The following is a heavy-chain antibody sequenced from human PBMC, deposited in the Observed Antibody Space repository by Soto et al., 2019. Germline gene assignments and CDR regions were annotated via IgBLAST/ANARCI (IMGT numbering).Heavy chain of an antibody. CDR3: SSDPTYYDFWSGPKAFDP. V-gene: IGHV3-33*01. J-gene: IGHJ5*02. CDR1: GFTCNSYG. Sequence: PGGSLRLSCAASGFTCNSYGLHWCRQAPGKGLGWVAGIWYDGSNNYYADAVKGRFTISRDNYKNTLYLQMNILRPEDTAVYYCSSDPTYYDFWSGPKAFDPWGQGTLVTVSS. CDR2: IWYDGSNN. D-gene: IGHD3-3*01.